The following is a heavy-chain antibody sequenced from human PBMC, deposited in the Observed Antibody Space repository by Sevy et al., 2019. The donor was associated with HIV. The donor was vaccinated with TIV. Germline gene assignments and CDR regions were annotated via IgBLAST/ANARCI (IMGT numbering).Heavy chain of an antibody. Sequence: GGSLRLSCTASGFTVSNYGLHWVRQAPGKGLEWVAVISYIGGNKYYAGSVKGRFTISRDNSKNTLYLQMNSLRAEDTAVYYCAKDKGYSSGDYRDYYYYYGMDVWGQGTRVTVSS. D-gene: IGHD3-22*01. CDR2: ISYIGGNK. CDR3: AKDKGYSSGDYRDYYYYYGMDV. CDR1: GFTVSNYG. V-gene: IGHV3-30*18. J-gene: IGHJ6*02.